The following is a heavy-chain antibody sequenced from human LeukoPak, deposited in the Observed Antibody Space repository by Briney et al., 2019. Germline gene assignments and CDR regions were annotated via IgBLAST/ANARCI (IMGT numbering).Heavy chain of an antibody. V-gene: IGHV1-8*03. CDR2: MNPNSGNT. CDR1: GYTFTSYD. J-gene: IGHJ4*02. CDR3: ARGHRQGYDFWSGHYTRPPYYFDY. Sequence: ASVKVSCKASGYTFTSYDINWVRQATGQGLEWMGWMNPNSGNTGYAQKFQGRVTITRNTSISTAYMELSSLRSEDTAVYYCARGHRQGYDFWSGHYTRPPYYFDYWGQGTLVTVSS. D-gene: IGHD3-3*01.